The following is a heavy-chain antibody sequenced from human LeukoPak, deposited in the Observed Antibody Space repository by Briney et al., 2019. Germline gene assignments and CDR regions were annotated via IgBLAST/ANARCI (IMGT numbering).Heavy chain of an antibody. CDR2: IYHSGST. V-gene: IGHV4-38-2*01. Sequence: PSETLSLTCAVSGYSISSGYYWGWIRQPPGKGLEWIGNIYHSGSTYYNPSLKSRVTISVDTSKNQFSLKLSSVTAADTAVYYCARVTSLYSSGWYWFDPWGQGTLVTVSS. D-gene: IGHD6-19*01. J-gene: IGHJ5*02. CDR1: GYSISSGYY. CDR3: ARVTSLYSSGWYWFDP.